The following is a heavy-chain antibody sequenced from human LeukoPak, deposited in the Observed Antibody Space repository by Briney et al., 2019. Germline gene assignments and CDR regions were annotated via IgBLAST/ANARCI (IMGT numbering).Heavy chain of an antibody. D-gene: IGHD4-17*01. Sequence: SETLSLTCSVSGDSISIYYWNWIRQPPGKGLEWIGYIYHTGSTNYNPSLNSRVTISRDTSTNHFSLKLSSVTAADTAVYYCASATVTDYWYFDLWGRGTLVTVSS. CDR3: ASATVTDYWYFDL. V-gene: IGHV4-59*01. CDR1: GDSISIYY. J-gene: IGHJ2*01. CDR2: IYHTGST.